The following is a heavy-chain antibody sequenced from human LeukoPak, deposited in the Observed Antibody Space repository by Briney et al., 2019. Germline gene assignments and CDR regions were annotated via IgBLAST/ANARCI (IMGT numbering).Heavy chain of an antibody. V-gene: IGHV4-38-2*02. CDR2: INHSGST. Sequence: SETLSLTCSVSGYSISSGYYWSWIRQPPGKGLEWIGEINHSGSTNYNPSLKSRVTISVDTSKNQFSLKLSSVTAADTAVYYCARQFRRITMVRGVRRDWFDPWGQGTLVTVSS. CDR1: GYSISSGYY. D-gene: IGHD3-10*01. CDR3: ARQFRRITMVRGVRRDWFDP. J-gene: IGHJ5*02.